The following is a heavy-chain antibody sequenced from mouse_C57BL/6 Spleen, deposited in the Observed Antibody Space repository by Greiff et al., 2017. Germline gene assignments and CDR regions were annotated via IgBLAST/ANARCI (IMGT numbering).Heavy chain of an antibody. D-gene: IGHD4-1*01. CDR3: TRDAGTSYFDY. CDR1: GFTFSSYA. V-gene: IGHV5-9-1*02. Sequence: EVQWVESGEGLVKPGGSLKLSCAASGFTFSSYAMSWVRQTPEKRLEWVAYISSGGDYIYYADTVKGRFTISRDNARNTLYLQMSSLKSEDTDMYYCTRDAGTSYFDYWGQGTTLTVSS. CDR2: ISSGGDYI. J-gene: IGHJ2*01.